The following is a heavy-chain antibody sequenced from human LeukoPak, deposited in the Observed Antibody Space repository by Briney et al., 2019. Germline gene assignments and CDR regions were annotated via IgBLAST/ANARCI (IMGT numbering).Heavy chain of an antibody. CDR2: IYHSGST. V-gene: IGHV4-4*02. Sequence: SETLSLTCDVSGGSISNSNWWSWVRQPPGMGLEWIGEIYHSGSTIYNPSLKSRVTISVDKSKNHLSLKLTSLTAADTAVYYCARVWTTVVIPHAFDIWGQGTMVTVSS. D-gene: IGHD4-23*01. CDR3: ARVWTTVVIPHAFDI. CDR1: GGSISNSNW. J-gene: IGHJ3*02.